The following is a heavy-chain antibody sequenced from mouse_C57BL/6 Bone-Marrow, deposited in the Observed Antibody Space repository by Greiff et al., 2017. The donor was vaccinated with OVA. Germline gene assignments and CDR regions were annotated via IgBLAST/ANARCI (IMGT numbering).Heavy chain of an antibody. CDR1: GFTFSSSA. Sequence: EVQVVESGGGLVKPGGSLKLSCAASGFTFSSSAMSWVRQTPEKRLEWVATISDGGSYTYYPDNVKGRFTISRDNAKNNLYLQMSHLKSEDTAMYYCARESASYYSNPFDYWGQGTTLTVSS. CDR2: ISDGGSYT. D-gene: IGHD2-5*01. CDR3: ARESASYYSNPFDY. V-gene: IGHV5-4*01. J-gene: IGHJ2*01.